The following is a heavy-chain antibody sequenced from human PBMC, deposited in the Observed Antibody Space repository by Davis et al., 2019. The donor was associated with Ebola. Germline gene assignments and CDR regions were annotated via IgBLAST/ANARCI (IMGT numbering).Heavy chain of an antibody. D-gene: IGHD3-16*01. CDR2: TYSSSKWHT. Sequence: HSQTLSLTCAISGDSVSGSSGAWNWIRQSPSRGLEWLGRTYSSSKWHTDYATSVNSRITINPDTSKNQFSLHLNSVTPEDTAVYYCARVSWGLSKAFDNWGQGTLVTVSS. V-gene: IGHV6-1*01. CDR3: ARVSWGLSKAFDN. J-gene: IGHJ4*02. CDR1: GDSVSGSSGA.